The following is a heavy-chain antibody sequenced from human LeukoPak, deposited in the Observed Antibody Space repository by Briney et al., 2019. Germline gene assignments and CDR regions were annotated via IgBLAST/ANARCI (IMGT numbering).Heavy chain of an antibody. CDR1: GFTFDDYA. V-gene: IGHV3-43*02. CDR2: ISGDGGST. CDR3: AKDSYSGSYYNFDY. D-gene: IGHD1-26*01. J-gene: IGHJ4*02. Sequence: GGSLRLSCAASGFTFDDYAMHWVRQAPGKGLEWVSLISGDGGSTYYADPVKGRFTISRDNSKNSLYLQMNSLRTEDTALYYCAKDSYSGSYYNFDYWGQGTLVTVSS.